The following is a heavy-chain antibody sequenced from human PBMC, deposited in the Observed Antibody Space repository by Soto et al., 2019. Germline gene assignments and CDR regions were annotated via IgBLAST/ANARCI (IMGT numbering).Heavy chain of an antibody. J-gene: IGHJ4*02. D-gene: IGHD6-19*01. Sequence: SETLSLTFTVSGGSISIGGYYCSLIRQHPGKGLEWIGYIYSTGSTYYKQSTKSRVNISVDTSKNNFSLKLSSVTAADKAVYHCEKLGSGWSGDPYFEYWGQGTLVTV. CDR1: GGSISIGGYY. CDR3: EKLGSGWSGDPYFEY. CDR2: IYSTGST. V-gene: IGHV4-31*03.